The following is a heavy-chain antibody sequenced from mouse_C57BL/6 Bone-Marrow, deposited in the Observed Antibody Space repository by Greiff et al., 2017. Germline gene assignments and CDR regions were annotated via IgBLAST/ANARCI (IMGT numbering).Heavy chain of an antibody. CDR3: ARLNYYAMDY. V-gene: IGHV5-12*01. CDR2: ISNGGGST. Sequence: EVNVVESGGGLVQPGGSLKLSCAASGFTFSDYYMYWVRQTPEKRLEWVAYISNGGGSTYYPDTVKGRFTISRDNAKNTLYLQMSRLKSEDTAMYYCARLNYYAMDYWGQGTSVTVSS. J-gene: IGHJ4*01. CDR1: GFTFSDYY.